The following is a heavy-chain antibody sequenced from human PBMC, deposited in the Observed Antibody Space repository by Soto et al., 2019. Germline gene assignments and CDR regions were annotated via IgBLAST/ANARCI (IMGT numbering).Heavy chain of an antibody. CDR2: IFYRGTT. J-gene: IGHJ6*02. CDR3: TRHAIIPKLQYGMDV. V-gene: IGHV4-59*02. CDR1: GGSVSGYY. D-gene: IGHD1-1*01. Sequence: SETLSLTCTVSGGSVSGYYWSWIRQPPGKGLEWLGYIFYRGTTLYDPSVRSRVTISVDTSKSQFSLRLSSVTAADTAVYYCTRHAIIPKLQYGMDVWGQGTTVTVSS.